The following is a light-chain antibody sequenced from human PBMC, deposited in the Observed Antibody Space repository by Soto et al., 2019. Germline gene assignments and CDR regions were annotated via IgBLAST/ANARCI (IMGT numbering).Light chain of an antibody. V-gene: IGKV2-28*01. Sequence: DIVMTQSPLSLPVTPGEPASISCRSSQSLLHSNGYNYLDWYLQKPGQSPQLLIYLGSNRASGVPDRFXXXGSGXXXXXXXXXXXXXDVGVYYCMQALQTPYTFGQXTKLEIK. J-gene: IGKJ2*01. CDR1: QSLLHSNGYNY. CDR2: LGS. CDR3: MQALQTPYT.